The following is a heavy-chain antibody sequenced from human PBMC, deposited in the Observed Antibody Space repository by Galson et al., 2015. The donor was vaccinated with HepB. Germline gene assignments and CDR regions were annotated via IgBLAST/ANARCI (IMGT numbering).Heavy chain of an antibody. J-gene: IGHJ4*02. CDR3: ARFYGAELLWFGELWD. V-gene: IGHV3-23*01. Sequence: SLRPSCAAYGFTFSSTAMSWVRQAPVTRLAWVSTIRVNGGNTYHAASVNGRFTISRDHSKNTLYLQMHSLRDEDTAVYYCARFYGAELLWFGELWDWGQGTLVTVSS. D-gene: IGHD3-10*01. CDR1: GFTFSSTA. CDR2: IRVNGGNT.